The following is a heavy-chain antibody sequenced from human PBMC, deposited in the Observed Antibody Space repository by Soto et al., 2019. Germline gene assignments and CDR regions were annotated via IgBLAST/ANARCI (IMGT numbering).Heavy chain of an antibody. J-gene: IGHJ2*01. V-gene: IGHV3-23*01. D-gene: IGHD1-1*01. CDR2: ISDSGDST. CDR1: GFTFSSYA. CDR3: AKEGRGTFWYFDL. Sequence: EVQLLESGGGLVQPGGSLRLSCAASGFTFSSYAMSWVRQAPGKGLEWVSAISDSGDSTFSADSVKGRFTISRDNSKNTLYLQMNSLRAEDTALFYCAKEGRGTFWYFDLWGRGTLVTVSS.